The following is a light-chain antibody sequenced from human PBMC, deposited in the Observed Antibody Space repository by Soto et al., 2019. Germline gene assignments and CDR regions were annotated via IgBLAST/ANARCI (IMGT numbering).Light chain of an antibody. CDR2: EVT. Sequence: QSALTQPASVSGSPGQSITISCTGTSTDVGGYNYVSWYQHRPGEAPKLMIFEVTKRPSGVSNRFSGSKSGNTASLTISGLQAEDEADHFCNSYTTSSTYVFGSGTKVTVL. V-gene: IGLV2-14*01. CDR1: STDVGGYNY. J-gene: IGLJ1*01. CDR3: NSYTTSSTYV.